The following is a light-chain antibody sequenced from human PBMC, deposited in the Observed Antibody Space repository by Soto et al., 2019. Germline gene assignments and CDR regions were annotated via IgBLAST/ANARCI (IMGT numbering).Light chain of an antibody. CDR2: DAS. V-gene: IGKV3-20*01. CDR3: QQYGRSPLT. J-gene: IGKJ4*01. CDR1: QTVISDY. Sequence: EIVLTQSPGTLSLSPGDSATLSCRASQTVISDYLAWYQQRPGQAPRLLIYDASSRATGIPDRFSGSGSGTDFTLTISRLEPEDFAVYYCQQYGRSPLTFGGGTKVDIK.